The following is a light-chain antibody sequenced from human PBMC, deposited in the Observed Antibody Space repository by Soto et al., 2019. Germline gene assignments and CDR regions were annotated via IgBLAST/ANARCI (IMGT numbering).Light chain of an antibody. Sequence: EIVMTQSPATLSVSSGEGITLSCRASQSVKNHLAWYQHKPGQSPRLLIYDASTRATGVPARFSAGGSGTELSLVISSLLSEDAAFYYCQEYNAWPPGTFGQGTKVEIK. CDR2: DAS. J-gene: IGKJ1*01. CDR1: QSVKNH. V-gene: IGKV3-15*01. CDR3: QEYNAWPPGT.